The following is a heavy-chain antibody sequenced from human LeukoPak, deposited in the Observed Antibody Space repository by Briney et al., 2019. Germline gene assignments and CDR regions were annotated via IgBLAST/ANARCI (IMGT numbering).Heavy chain of an antibody. V-gene: IGHV4-38-2*02. D-gene: IGHD3-10*01. CDR2: IYHTGSI. Sequence: SETLSLTCTVSGYSISNGYYWGWIRQPPGKGLEWIGSIYHTGSISCNPSLKSRVTISVDTSKNQFSVNLSSVTAADTAVYYCARDLREGTMLRGTPNWFDPWGQGTLVTVSS. CDR1: GYSISNGYY. CDR3: ARDLREGTMLRGTPNWFDP. J-gene: IGHJ5*02.